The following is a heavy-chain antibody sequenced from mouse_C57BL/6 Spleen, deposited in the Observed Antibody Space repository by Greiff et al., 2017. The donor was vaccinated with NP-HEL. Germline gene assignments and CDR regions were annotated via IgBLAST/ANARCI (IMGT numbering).Heavy chain of an antibody. V-gene: IGHV1-15*01. CDR2: IDPETGGT. Sequence: VQLQESGAELVRPGASVTLSCKASGYTFTDYEMHWVKQTPVHGLEWIGAIDPETGGTAYNQKFKGKAILTADKSSSTAYMELRSLTSEDSAVYYCTRQGYYWGQGTTLTVSS. CDR3: TRQGYY. CDR1: GYTFTDYE. J-gene: IGHJ2*01.